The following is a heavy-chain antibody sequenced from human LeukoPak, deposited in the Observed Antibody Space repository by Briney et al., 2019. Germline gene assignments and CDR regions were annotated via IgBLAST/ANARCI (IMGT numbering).Heavy chain of an antibody. D-gene: IGHD6-13*01. Sequence: ASVKVSCKPSRYTFTGYYMHWVRPAPGQGLEWMGWINPNIVGTNYAQKFQGGVTMTKDTSISTAYMELSRLRSDDTAEYYCAREAAYNWFDPCGQGTLVTVSS. J-gene: IGHJ5*02. CDR3: AREAAYNWFDP. CDR1: RYTFTGYY. CDR2: INPNIVGT. V-gene: IGHV1-2*02.